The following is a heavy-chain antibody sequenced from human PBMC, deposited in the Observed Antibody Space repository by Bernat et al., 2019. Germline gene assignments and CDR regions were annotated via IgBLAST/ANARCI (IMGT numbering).Heavy chain of an antibody. D-gene: IGHD1-26*01. Sequence: QGQLVESGGGVVHPGRSLRLSCAASAFPFNTYAMHWVRQAPDKGLEWVAAISYDTSENYYADSVKGRFTISRDNSKNTLYLNMNSLRLEDTAVYYCATLWEGDGDYWGQGTLVTVSS. J-gene: IGHJ4*02. V-gene: IGHV3-30*01. CDR3: ATLWEGDGDY. CDR1: AFPFNTYA. CDR2: ISYDTSEN.